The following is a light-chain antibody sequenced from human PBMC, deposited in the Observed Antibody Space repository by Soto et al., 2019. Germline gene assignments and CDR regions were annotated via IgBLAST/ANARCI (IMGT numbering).Light chain of an antibody. J-gene: IGLJ1*01. CDR3: SSYTSSYTYA. CDR2: DVS. Sequence: QSVLTQPASVSGSPGQSVTISCAGTSSDVGGYNFVSWYQQHPGKAPQLMIYDVSSRPSGVSNRFSGSKSGNTASLTISGLQAEDEADYYCSSYTSSYTYAFGTGTKVTVL. V-gene: IGLV2-14*03. CDR1: SSDVGGYNF.